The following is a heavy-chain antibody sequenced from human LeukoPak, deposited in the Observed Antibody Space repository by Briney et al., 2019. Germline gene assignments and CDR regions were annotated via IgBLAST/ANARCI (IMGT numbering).Heavy chain of an antibody. V-gene: IGHV1-2*02. Sequence: ASVKVSCKASGYTFTGYYMFWVRQAPGQGLEWMGWINPNSGGTKYGQNFQGRVTLTRDTSIRTTFMELSSLRSDDTAVYYCARDERYCNGDNHYPDLGYWGRGTLVTVSS. CDR1: GYTFTGYY. CDR2: INPNSGGT. D-gene: IGHD2-15*01. CDR3: ARDERYCNGDNHYPDLGY. J-gene: IGHJ4*02.